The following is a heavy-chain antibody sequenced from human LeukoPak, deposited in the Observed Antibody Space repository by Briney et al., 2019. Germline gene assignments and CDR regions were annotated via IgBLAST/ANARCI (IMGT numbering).Heavy chain of an antibody. Sequence: SDTLSLTCTVSGGSISSGFYYWGWIRQPPGRGLEWIGSINYSGTTYYNPSLKSRVTISVDTSKNQFYLKLSSVTAEDTAVYYCARQWTSNYFDYWGQGTLVTVSS. CDR2: INYSGTT. CDR3: ARQWTSNYFDY. J-gene: IGHJ4*02. CDR1: GGSISSGFYY. D-gene: IGHD3/OR15-3a*01. V-gene: IGHV4-39*01.